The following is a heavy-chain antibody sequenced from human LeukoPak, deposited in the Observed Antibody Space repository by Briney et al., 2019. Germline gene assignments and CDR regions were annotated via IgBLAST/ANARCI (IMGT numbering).Heavy chain of an antibody. CDR2: IYFSGST. D-gene: IGHD4-11*01. CDR3: TNTNYENFDY. CDR1: GGSMSHYY. J-gene: IGHJ4*02. V-gene: IGHV4-59*08. Sequence: SETLSLTCAVSGGSMSHYYWSWIRQPPGKGLEWIGYIYFSGSTNYNPPLKSRVTISIDASKSQFSLKLSSVTAADTAVYYCTNTNYENFDYWGQGTLVTVSS.